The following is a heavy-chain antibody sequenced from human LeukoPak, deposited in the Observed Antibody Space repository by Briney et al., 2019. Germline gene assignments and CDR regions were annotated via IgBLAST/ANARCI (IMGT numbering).Heavy chain of an antibody. CDR2: IYYSGST. CDR3: ARASSGSPRANFDH. D-gene: IGHD3-22*01. J-gene: IGHJ4*02. CDR1: GGSIINYY. Sequence: SETLSPTCTVSGGSIINYYWSWMRQPPGKGLEWIGYIYYSGSTNYCPSLKSRVTVSVDTSKNHFSLKLSSVTAADTAVYYCARASSGSPRANFDHWGQGTLVNVSS. V-gene: IGHV4-59*01.